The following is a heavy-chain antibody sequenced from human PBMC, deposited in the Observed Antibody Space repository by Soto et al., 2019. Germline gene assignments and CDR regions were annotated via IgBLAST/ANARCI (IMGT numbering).Heavy chain of an antibody. J-gene: IGHJ6*03. CDR2: IYHSGST. D-gene: IGHD3-3*01. Sequence: QVQLQESGPGLVKPSGTLSLTCAVSSGSISSSNWWSWVRQAPGKGLEWIGDIYHSGSTNYNPSLTSRLTISVDKSNYQFSLKLSSMTAADTAVYYCARVSVRFYYMDVWGNGTTVTVSS. CDR3: ARVSVRFYYMDV. V-gene: IGHV4-4*02. CDR1: SGSISSSNW.